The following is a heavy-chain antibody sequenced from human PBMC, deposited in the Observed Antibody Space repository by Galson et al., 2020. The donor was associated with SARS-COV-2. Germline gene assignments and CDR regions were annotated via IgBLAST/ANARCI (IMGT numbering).Heavy chain of an antibody. J-gene: IGHJ4*02. CDR3: ARGTTVTTNGPADY. V-gene: IGHV3-30-3*01. Sequence: GGSLRLSCAASGFTFINYAMHWVRQAPGKGLEWVAVISYDGSNEYYADSVKGRFTISRDKSKNTLYLQINSLRIDDTSVYYCARGTTVTTNGPADYWGQGTLVTVSS. CDR2: ISYDGSNE. D-gene: IGHD4-17*01. CDR1: GFTFINYA.